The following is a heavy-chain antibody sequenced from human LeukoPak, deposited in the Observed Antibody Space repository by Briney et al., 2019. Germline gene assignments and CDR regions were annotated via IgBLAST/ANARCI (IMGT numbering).Heavy chain of an antibody. CDR2: ISYDGSNE. V-gene: IGHV3-30*18. D-gene: IGHD5-24*01. Sequence: GGSLRLSCAASGFTFSSYGMHWVRQAPGEGLEWVAVISYDGSNEYYADSVKGRFTISRDNSKNTLYLQMNSLRAEDTAVYFCAKERWLQLRYFDYWGQGTLVTVSS. J-gene: IGHJ4*02. CDR3: AKERWLQLRYFDY. CDR1: GFTFSSYG.